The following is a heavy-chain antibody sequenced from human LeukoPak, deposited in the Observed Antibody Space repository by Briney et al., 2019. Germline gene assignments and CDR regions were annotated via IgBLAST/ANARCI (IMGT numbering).Heavy chain of an antibody. J-gene: IGHJ4*02. V-gene: IGHV1-69*15. CDR2: IIPEFDEA. CDR1: GGILSKWS. D-gene: IGHD5-18*01. CDR3: ASGGVTVYSYGPDY. Sequence: SVKVSCKTSGGILSKWSISWVRQAPGQGLEWVGTIIPEFDEAHYAQKLQGRVTISADDSATAAYMELRSLRSDDTAVYYCASGGVTVYSYGPDYWGQGTLVAVSS.